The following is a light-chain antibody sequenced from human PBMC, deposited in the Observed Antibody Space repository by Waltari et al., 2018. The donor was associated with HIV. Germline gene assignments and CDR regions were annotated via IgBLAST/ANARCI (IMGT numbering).Light chain of an antibody. CDR2: AAS. CDR3: QQLTSYPYT. J-gene: IGKJ2*01. CDR1: QGISSY. V-gene: IGKV1-9*01. Sequence: DIQLTPSPSFLSASVGDRVTITYRASQGISSYLAWYQQKPGKAPKLLLYAASTLQSGVPSRFSGSGSGTEFTLTISSLQPEDFATYYCQQLTSYPYTFGQGTKLEIK.